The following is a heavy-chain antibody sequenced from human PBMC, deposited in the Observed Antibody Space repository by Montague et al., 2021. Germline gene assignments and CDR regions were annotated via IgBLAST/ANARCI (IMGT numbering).Heavy chain of an antibody. J-gene: IGHJ4*02. CDR3: ARGRLATGDFDY. D-gene: IGHD6-13*01. V-gene: IGHV4-31*03. CDR2: MYYSGST. Sequence: TLSLTCTVSGDSLSSVGYSWIGIRHHPGKVLDWIGYMYYSGSTYYNPSLKSRVTISGDTSKNHFSLRLTSVTAADTAVYYCARGRLATGDFDYWGQGTMVTVSS. CDR1: GDSLSSVGYS.